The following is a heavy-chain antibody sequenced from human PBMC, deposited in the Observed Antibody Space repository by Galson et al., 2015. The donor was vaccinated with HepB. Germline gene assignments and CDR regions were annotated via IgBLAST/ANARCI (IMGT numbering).Heavy chain of an antibody. CDR1: GGSFSGYY. CDR2: INHSGST. V-gene: IGHV4-34*01. CDR3: ARPMTTVTTSDL. Sequence: SETLSLTCAVYGGSFSGYYWSWIRQPPGKGLEWIGEINHSGSTNYNPSLKSRVTISVDTSKNQFSLKLSSVTAADTAVYYCARPMTTVTTSDLWGRGTLVTVSS. D-gene: IGHD4-17*01. J-gene: IGHJ2*01.